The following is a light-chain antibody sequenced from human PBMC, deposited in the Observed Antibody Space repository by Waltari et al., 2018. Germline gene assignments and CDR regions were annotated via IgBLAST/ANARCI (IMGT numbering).Light chain of an antibody. V-gene: IGKV4-1*01. CDR2: WAS. CDR3: QQHYSNPLT. CDR1: QSVLYSSNNKNY. Sequence: DIVMTQSPDSLAVSLGERATINCKSSQSVLYSSNNKNYLTWYQQKPGQPPKLLIYWASTRESGVPDRFSGSGSGTDFTLTITSRQAEDVAVYYCQQHYSNPLTFGGGTKVEIK. J-gene: IGKJ4*01.